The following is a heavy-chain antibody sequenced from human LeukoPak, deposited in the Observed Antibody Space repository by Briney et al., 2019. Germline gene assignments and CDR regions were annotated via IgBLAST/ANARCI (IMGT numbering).Heavy chain of an antibody. CDR2: IRSNGGDT. CDR3: AKTPGSGFAGFCY. CDR1: GFTFREYS. D-gene: IGHD3-3*01. J-gene: IGHJ4*02. Sequence: GGSLRLSCAASGFTFREYSMSWVRQAPGKGLEWVSNIRSNGGDTYYTDSVKGRFTISRDNSKNTLYLEMNSLRAGDTAVYYCAKTPGSGFAGFCYWGQGTMVTVSS. V-gene: IGHV3-23*01.